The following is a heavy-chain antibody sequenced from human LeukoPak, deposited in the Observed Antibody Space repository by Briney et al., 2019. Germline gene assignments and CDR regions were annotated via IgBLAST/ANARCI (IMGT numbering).Heavy chain of an antibody. D-gene: IGHD3-10*01. V-gene: IGHV4-61*02. CDR3: ARERQNYYGSGVYYYYMDV. Sequence: SQTLSLTCTVSGGSISSGSYYWSWIRQPAGQGLEWIGRIYTSGSTNYNPSLKSRVTISVDTSKNQFSLKLSSVTAADTAVYYCARERQNYYGSGVYYYYMDVWGKGTTVTVSS. CDR1: GGSISSGSYY. CDR2: IYTSGST. J-gene: IGHJ6*03.